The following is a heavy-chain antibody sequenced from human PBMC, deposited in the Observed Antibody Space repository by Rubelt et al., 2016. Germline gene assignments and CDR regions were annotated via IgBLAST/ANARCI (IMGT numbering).Heavy chain of an antibody. CDR1: GFAFSDHC. Sequence: EVQLVESGGGLVHPGGSLRLSCAASGFAFSDHCMSWVRQAPGKELEWVANINQDGSEKKYVDSVKGRLTFSRDNAKNSLFLQMSSLSAEDTAVYYCAKEPWGSNSPRDDWGQGTLVTVAS. D-gene: IGHD3-16*01. CDR3: AKEPWGSNSPRDD. CDR2: INQDGSEK. J-gene: IGHJ4*02. V-gene: IGHV3-7*03.